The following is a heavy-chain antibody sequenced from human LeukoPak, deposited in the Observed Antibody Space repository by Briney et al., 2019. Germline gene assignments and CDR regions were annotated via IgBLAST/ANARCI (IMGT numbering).Heavy chain of an antibody. CDR2: INHSGST. D-gene: IGHD2-15*01. V-gene: IGHV4-34*01. Sequence: SETLSLTCAVYGGSFSGYYWSWVRQPPGKGLEWIGEINHSGSTNYNPSLKSRVTISVDTSKNQFSLKLSSVTAADTAVYYCARSGYCSGGSGYYAFDIWGQGIMVTVSS. J-gene: IGHJ3*02. CDR3: ARSGYCSGGSGYYAFDI. CDR1: GGSFSGYY.